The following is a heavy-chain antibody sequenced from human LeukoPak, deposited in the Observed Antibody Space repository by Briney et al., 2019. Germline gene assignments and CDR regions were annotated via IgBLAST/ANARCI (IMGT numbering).Heavy chain of an antibody. D-gene: IGHD4-17*01. V-gene: IGHV4-34*01. CDR2: INHSGST. CDR3: ARGGDHRAAFDI. CDR1: GGSFSGYY. J-gene: IGHJ3*02. Sequence: SETLSLTCAVYGGSFSGYYWSWIRQPPGKGLEWIGEINHSGSTNYNPSLKSRVTISVDTSKNQFSLKLSSVTAADTAVYYCARGGDHRAAFDIWGQGTMVTVSS.